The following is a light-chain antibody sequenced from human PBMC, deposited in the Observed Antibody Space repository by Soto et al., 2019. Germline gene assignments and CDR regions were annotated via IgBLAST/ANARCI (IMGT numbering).Light chain of an antibody. J-gene: IGLJ2*01. Sequence: QSALTQPASVSGSPGQSITISCTGTSSDVGSYNLVSWYQQHPGKAPKLMIYEGYNRPSGVSNRFSGSKSGNPVSLTISGLQSDYEADYCNSPNAGGVVFGGRTKPTVL. V-gene: IGLV2-23*01. CDR2: EGY. CDR3: SPNAGGVV. CDR1: SSDVGSYNL.